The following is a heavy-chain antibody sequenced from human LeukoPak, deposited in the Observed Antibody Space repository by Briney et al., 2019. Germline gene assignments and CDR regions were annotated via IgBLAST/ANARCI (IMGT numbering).Heavy chain of an antibody. D-gene: IGHD5/OR15-5a*01. V-gene: IGHV1-2*02. CDR2: INPNSGGT. CDR3: ARGFDGLRLKGQYFDY. Sequence: ASVKVSCKASGYTFTGYYIHWVRQAPGQGLEWMGWINPNSGGTYYEQKFQGRVTMTRDTSISTAYMELRRLISDDTAVYYCARGFDGLRLKGQYFDYWGQGTLVTVSS. J-gene: IGHJ4*02. CDR1: GYTFTGYY.